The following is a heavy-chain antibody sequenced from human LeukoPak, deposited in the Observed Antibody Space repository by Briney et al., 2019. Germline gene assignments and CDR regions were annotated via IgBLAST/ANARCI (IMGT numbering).Heavy chain of an antibody. CDR1: GFTFSSYA. V-gene: IGHV3-23*01. J-gene: IGHJ3*02. Sequence: GGSVRLSCAASGFTFSSYAMSWVRQAPGKGLEWVSAISCSGGSTYYADSVKGRFTISRDNSKNTLYLQMNSLRAEDTAVYYCAKDMGYCSSTSCYKGAFDIWGQGTMVTVSS. D-gene: IGHD2-2*01. CDR2: ISCSGGST. CDR3: AKDMGYCSSTSCYKGAFDI.